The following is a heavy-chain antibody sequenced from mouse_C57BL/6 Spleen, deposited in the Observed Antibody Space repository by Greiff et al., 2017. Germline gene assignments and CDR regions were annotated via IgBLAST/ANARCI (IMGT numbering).Heavy chain of an antibody. CDR2: IYWDDDK. CDR1: GFSLSPSGMG. D-gene: IGHD4-1*01. J-gene: IGHJ3*01. V-gene: IGHV8-12*01. CDR3: ARSTGTEGFAY. Sequence: QVTLKACGPGILQSSQTLSLTCSFSGFSLSPSGMGVSWIRQPSGKGLEWLALIYWDDDKRYNPPLKSRPTISKDTSRNQGFLKITSLDTADTATYYCARSTGTEGFAYWGKGTLVTVRA.